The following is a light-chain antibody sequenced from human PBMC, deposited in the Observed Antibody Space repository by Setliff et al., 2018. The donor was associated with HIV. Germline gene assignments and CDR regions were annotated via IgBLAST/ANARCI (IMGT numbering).Light chain of an antibody. CDR3: SSYSSSSTDV. V-gene: IGLV2-14*01. CDR1: SSDVGTYNA. Sequence: QSALTRPASVSGSPGQSITISCTGTSSDVGTYNAVYWYQQHPGKAPKLMIYDVSTRPSGVSNRFSGSKSGNTASLTISGLQTEDEADYYCSSYSSSSTDVFGTGTKVTVL. J-gene: IGLJ1*01. CDR2: DVS.